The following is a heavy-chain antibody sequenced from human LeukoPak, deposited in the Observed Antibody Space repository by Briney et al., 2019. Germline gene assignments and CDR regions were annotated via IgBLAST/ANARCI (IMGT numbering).Heavy chain of an antibody. CDR3: AKDGGLWVSAHWGDS. J-gene: IGHJ4*02. CDR1: GFTFSSYA. CDR2: ISGSGGST. Sequence: GSLRLSCAASGFTFSSYAMSWVRQAPGKGLEWVSAISGSGGSTYYADSVKGRFTVSRDNSKNTLFPQMNSLRAEDTAVYYCAKDGGLWVSAHWGDSWGRGTLVTVSS. D-gene: IGHD7-27*01. V-gene: IGHV3-23*01.